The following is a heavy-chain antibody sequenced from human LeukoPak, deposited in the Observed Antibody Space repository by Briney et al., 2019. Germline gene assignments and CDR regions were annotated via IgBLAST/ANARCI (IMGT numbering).Heavy chain of an antibody. D-gene: IGHD3-22*01. J-gene: IGHJ3*02. CDR2: IYHSGST. V-gene: IGHV4-30-2*01. CDR1: GGSISSGGYS. CDR3: ARGITMIVVPPVPNHDAFDI. Sequence: PSQTLSLTCAVSGGSISSGGYSWSWIRQPPGKGLEWIGYIYHSGSTYYNPSLKSRVTISVDRSKNQFSLKLSSVTAADTAVYYCARGITMIVVPPVPNHDAFDIWGQGTMVTVSS.